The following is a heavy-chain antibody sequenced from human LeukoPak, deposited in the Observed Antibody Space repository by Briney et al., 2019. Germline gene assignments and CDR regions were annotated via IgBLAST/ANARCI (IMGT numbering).Heavy chain of an antibody. CDR3: ASRPGADIGPLDY. Sequence: GGSLRLSCAASGFTFSDYYMSWIRQAPGKGLEWVSYISSSGTTIYYADSVKGRFTISRDNSKNTLYLQMNSLRADETAVYYCASRPGADIGPLDYWGQGTLVTVSS. CDR2: ISSSGTTI. J-gene: IGHJ4*02. D-gene: IGHD2-2*01. CDR1: GFTFSDYY. V-gene: IGHV3-11*01.